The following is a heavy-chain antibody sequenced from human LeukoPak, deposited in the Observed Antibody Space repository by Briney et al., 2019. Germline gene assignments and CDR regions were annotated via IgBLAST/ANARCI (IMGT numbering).Heavy chain of an antibody. CDR3: ARDRGGGSCCNWFDP. Sequence: PSETLSLTCTVSGGSISSYYWSWIRQPPGKGLEWIGYIYYSGSTNYNPSLKSRVTISVDTSKNQFSLKLSSVTAADTAVYYCARDRGGGSCCNWFDPWGQGTLVTVSS. CDR1: GGSISSYY. V-gene: IGHV4-59*01. D-gene: IGHD2-15*01. J-gene: IGHJ5*02. CDR2: IYYSGST.